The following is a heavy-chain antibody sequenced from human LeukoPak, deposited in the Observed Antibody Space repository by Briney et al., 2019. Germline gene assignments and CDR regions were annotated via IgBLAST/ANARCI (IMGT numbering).Heavy chain of an antibody. CDR1: GASISSPSYY. CDR3: ASLGAFDI. D-gene: IGHD3-16*01. Sequence: PSETLSLTCTVSGASISSPSYYWNWIGQPAGKGLEWIGRFYTGSTTYNPSLKSRVTISVDTSKNQFSLKLSSVTAADTAVYYCASLGAFDIWGQGTMVTVSS. J-gene: IGHJ3*02. CDR2: FYTGST. V-gene: IGHV4-61*02.